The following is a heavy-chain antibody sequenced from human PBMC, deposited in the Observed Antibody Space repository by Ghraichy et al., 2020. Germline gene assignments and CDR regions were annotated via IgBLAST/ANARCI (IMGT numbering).Heavy chain of an antibody. CDR3: AREGLMVRGVPDY. Sequence: ETLSLTCAVYGGSFSGYYWSWIRQPPGKGLEWIGEINHSGSTNYNPSLKSRVTISVDTSKNQFSLKLSSVTAADTAVYYCAREGLMVRGVPDYWGQGTLVTVSS. D-gene: IGHD3-10*01. CDR1: GGSFSGYY. V-gene: IGHV4-34*01. CDR2: INHSGST. J-gene: IGHJ4*02.